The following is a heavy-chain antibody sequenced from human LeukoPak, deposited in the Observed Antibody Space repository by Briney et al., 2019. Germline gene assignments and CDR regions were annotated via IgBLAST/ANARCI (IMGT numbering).Heavy chain of an antibody. CDR1: GFTFSTYG. D-gene: IGHD3-16*01. V-gene: IGHV3-30*02. CDR2: IRSDGSNK. CDR3: AQGGRTPFDY. Sequence: GGSLRLSCAASGFTFSTYGMHWVRQAPGKGLEWVAFIRSDGSNKYYADSVKGRFIISRDNSKNTLYLQMNSLRVEDTAVYSCAQGGRTPFDYWGQGTLVTVSS. J-gene: IGHJ4*02.